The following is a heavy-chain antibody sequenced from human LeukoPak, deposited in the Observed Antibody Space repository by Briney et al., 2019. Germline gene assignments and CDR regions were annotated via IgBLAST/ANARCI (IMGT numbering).Heavy chain of an antibody. Sequence: GASLKISYKGSGSSFSSYWIGWVRRLPGKGLEGMGIIYPGDSDTRYSPSFQGQVTISADKSISTAHLQWSSLKASDTAIYYCARRVFSSSWYYFDFWGQGTLVTVSS. CDR3: ARRVFSSSWYYFDF. CDR2: IYPGDSDT. D-gene: IGHD6-13*01. CDR1: GSSFSSYW. J-gene: IGHJ4*02. V-gene: IGHV5-51*01.